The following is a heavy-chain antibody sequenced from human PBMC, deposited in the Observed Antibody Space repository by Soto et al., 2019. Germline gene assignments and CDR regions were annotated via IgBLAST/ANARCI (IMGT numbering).Heavy chain of an antibody. CDR2: IYYSGST. J-gene: IGHJ4*02. Sequence: QVQLQESGPGLVKPSQPLSLTCTVSGGSISSGDYYWSWIRQPPGKGLEWIAYIYYSGSTYYNPSLKSRXTISVDTSKNQFSLXXXXXTAADTAVXXXXXXLEMVRGVMTEXXXDYWGQGT. CDR1: GGSISSGDYY. CDR3: XXXLEMVRGVMTEXXXDY. V-gene: IGHV4-30-4*01. D-gene: IGHD3-10*01.